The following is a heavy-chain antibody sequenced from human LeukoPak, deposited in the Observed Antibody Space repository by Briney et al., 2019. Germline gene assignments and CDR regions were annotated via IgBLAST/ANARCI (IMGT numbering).Heavy chain of an antibody. V-gene: IGHV1-18*01. J-gene: IGHJ4*02. D-gene: IGHD6-19*01. CDR2: ISAYNGNT. CDR3: AIAPRAQWLLRGRESDC. CDR1: GYTFTTYG. Sequence: ASVKVSCKASGYTFTTYGITWVRQAPGQGLEWMGWISAYNGNTNYAQNLQGRITMTTDTSTSTAYMELRSLRSDDTGVYYCAIAPRAQWLLRGRESDCWGQGTLVTVSS.